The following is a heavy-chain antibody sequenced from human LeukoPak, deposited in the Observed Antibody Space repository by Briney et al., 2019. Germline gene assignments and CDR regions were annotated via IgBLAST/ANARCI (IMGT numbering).Heavy chain of an antibody. CDR3: ARVALLRYSSSWSEESYYGMDV. V-gene: IGHV3-21*01. D-gene: IGHD6-13*01. CDR2: ISSSSSYI. J-gene: IGHJ6*02. Sequence: GGSLRLSCAASGFTFSSYSMNWVRQAPGKGLEWVSSISSSSSYIYYADSVKGRFTISRDNAKNSLYLQMNSLRAEDTAVYYCARVALLRYSSSWSEESYYGMDVWGQGTTVTVSS. CDR1: GFTFSSYS.